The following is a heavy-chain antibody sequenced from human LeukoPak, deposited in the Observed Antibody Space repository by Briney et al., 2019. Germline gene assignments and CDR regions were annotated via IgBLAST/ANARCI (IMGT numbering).Heavy chain of an antibody. Sequence: ASVKVSCRTSGYMFTTYGISWVRQAPGQGLEWVGWISANNGNTKYAQRLQDRVTMTTNTSTSTAYMELSSLRSEDTAVYYCASSLGRQMAELPVDIWGQGTMVTVSS. J-gene: IGHJ3*02. CDR1: GYMFTTYG. D-gene: IGHD5-24*01. CDR3: ASSLGRQMAELPVDI. V-gene: IGHV1-18*01. CDR2: ISANNGNT.